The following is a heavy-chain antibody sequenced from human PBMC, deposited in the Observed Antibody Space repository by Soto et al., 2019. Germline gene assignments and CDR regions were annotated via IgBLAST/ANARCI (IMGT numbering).Heavy chain of an antibody. D-gene: IGHD3-16*01. V-gene: IGHV3-30-3*01. CDR1: GFTFSSYV. CDR2: ISTDGTEK. CDR3: AAFGLDV. J-gene: IGHJ6*02. Sequence: GGSLRLSCVASGFTFSSYVIHWVRQAPGKGLEWVALISTDGTEKHYPGSVRGRFTISRDNSKNTLYLQMNSLRADDTAVYYCAAFGLDVWGQGTTVTVPS.